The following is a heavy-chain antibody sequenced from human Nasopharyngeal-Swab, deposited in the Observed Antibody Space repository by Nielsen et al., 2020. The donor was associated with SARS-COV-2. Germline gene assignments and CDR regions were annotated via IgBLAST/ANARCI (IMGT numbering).Heavy chain of an antibody. CDR1: GFSLSTSGMC. J-gene: IGHJ6*02. D-gene: IGHD5-18*01. CDR2: IDWDDDK. CDR3: ARMAAMDNYYYGMDV. V-gene: IGHV2-70*01. Sequence: SGPTLVKPTQTLTVTCTFSGFSLSTSGMCVSWIRQPPGKALEWLALIDWDDDKYYSTSLKTRLTISKDTSKNQVVLTMTNMDPVDTATYYCARMAAMDNYYYGMDVWGQGTTVTVSS.